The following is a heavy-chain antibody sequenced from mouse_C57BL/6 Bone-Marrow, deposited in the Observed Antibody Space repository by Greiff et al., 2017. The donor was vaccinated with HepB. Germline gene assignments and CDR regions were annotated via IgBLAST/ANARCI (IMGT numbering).Heavy chain of an antibody. CDR3: ARYGWPRRGCAY. D-gene: IGHD1-1*02. CDR2: IYPRSGNT. V-gene: IGHV1-81*01. J-gene: IGHJ3*01. Sequence: QVQLQQSGAELARPGASVKLSCKASGYTFTSYGISWVKQRTGQGLEWIGEIYPRSGNTYYNEKFKGKATLTADKSSSTAYMELRGLTSEDSAVYFCARYGWPRRGCAYWGEGALVTVSA. CDR1: GYTFTSYG.